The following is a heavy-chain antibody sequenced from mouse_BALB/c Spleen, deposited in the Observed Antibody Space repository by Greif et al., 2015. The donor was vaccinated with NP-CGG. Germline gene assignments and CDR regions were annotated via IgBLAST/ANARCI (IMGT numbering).Heavy chain of an antibody. J-gene: IGHJ1*01. CDR2: IYPGDGDT. D-gene: IGHD1-1*01. CDR3: ARVDYGTRYFDV. V-gene: IGHV1-80*01. Sequence: QVQLKESGAELVRPGSSVKISCKASGYAFSSYWMNWVKQRPGQGLEWIGQIYPGDGDTNYNGKFKGKATLTADKSSSTAYMQLSSLTSEDSAVYFCARVDYGTRYFDVWGAGTTVTVSS. CDR1: GYAFSSYW.